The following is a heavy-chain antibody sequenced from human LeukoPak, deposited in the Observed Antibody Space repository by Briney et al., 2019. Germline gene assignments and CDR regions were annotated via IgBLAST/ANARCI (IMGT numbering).Heavy chain of an antibody. CDR2: INHSGST. CDR3: AXXXXVTTLSAYYFDY. V-gene: IGHV4-34*01. Sequence: SETRSLTCAVYGGSFSGYYWSWIRQPPGKGLEWIGEINHSGSTNYNPSLKSRVTISVDTSKNQFSLKLSSVTAADTAVYYCAXXXXVTTLSAYYFDYWGQGTLVTVSS. J-gene: IGHJ4*02. D-gene: IGHD4-17*01. CDR1: GGSFSGYY.